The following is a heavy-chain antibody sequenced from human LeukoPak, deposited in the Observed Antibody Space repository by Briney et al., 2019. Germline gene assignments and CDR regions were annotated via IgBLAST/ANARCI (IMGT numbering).Heavy chain of an antibody. CDR1: GFTFSSYG. V-gene: IGHV3-NL1*01. J-gene: IGHJ4*02. CDR2: IYSGGST. CDR3: ARGRGIAVAPTFDY. D-gene: IGHD6-19*01. Sequence: PGRSLRLSCAASGFTFSSYGMHWVRQAPGKGLEWVSVIYSGGSTYYADSVKGRFTISRDNSKNTLYLQMNSLRAEDTAVYYCARGRGIAVAPTFDYWGQGTLVTVSS.